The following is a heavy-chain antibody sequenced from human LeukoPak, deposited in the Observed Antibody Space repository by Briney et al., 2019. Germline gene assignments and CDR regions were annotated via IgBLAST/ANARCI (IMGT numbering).Heavy chain of an antibody. D-gene: IGHD4-11*01. CDR3: ARHDYSYYFDY. CDR2: VYYSGGT. V-gene: IGHV4-59*08. CDR1: GGSISGSF. J-gene: IGHJ4*02. Sequence: SETLSLTCTVSGGSISGSFWSWIRQPPGKGLEWIGYVYYSGGTSYNPSLKSRVTISVDTSRNQFSLKMNSVTAADTAVYYCARHDYSYYFDYWGQGTLVTVSS.